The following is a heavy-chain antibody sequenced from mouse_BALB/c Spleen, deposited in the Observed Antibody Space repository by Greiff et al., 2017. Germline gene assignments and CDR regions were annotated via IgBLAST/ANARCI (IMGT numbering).Heavy chain of an antibody. Sequence: VQLQQSGPGLVAPSQCLSLTCTVSGFSLTSYGVHWVRQPPGKGLEWLGVIWAGGSTNYNSALMSRLSISKDNSKSHVFLKMNSLQTDDTARSYCDDWSVAYWGQGTLVTVSA. CDR1: GFSLTSYG. CDR3: DDWSVAY. J-gene: IGHJ3*01. D-gene: IGHD2-13*01. V-gene: IGHV2-9*02. CDR2: IWAGGST.